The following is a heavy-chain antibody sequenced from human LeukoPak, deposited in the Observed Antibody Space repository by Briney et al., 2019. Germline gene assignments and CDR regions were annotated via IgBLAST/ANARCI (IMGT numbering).Heavy chain of an antibody. V-gene: IGHV4-59*01. CDR1: GGSISSYY. Sequence: SETLSPASTVSGGSISSYYWSWIRQPPGKGLEWIGYIYYSGSTNYNPSHKSRVTISVDTSKNQFSLKLSSVTAADTAVYYCARDFRNGGNWLYLFDLWGRGTLVTVSS. J-gene: IGHJ2*01. D-gene: IGHD4-23*01. CDR2: IYYSGST. CDR3: ARDFRNGGNWLYLFDL.